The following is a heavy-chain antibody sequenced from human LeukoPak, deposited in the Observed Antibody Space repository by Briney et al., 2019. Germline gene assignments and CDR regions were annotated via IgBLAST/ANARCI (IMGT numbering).Heavy chain of an antibody. CDR2: ISDDGSNK. D-gene: IGHD3-22*01. CDR1: GGTFSSYA. J-gene: IGHJ5*02. V-gene: IGHV3-30*04. CDR3: ARDLGQYYDTSDNWFDP. Sequence: SCKASGGTFSSYAMHWVRQAPGKGLEWVAVISDDGSNKYYAESVKGQFTISRDNSKNTLNLQMNSLRAEDTAVYYCARDLGQYYDTSDNWFDPWGQGTLVTVSS.